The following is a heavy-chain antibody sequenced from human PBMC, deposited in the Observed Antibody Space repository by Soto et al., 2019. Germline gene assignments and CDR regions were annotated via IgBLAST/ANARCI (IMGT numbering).Heavy chain of an antibody. CDR2: ITYDGSFQ. CDR3: EKDRVGGTFYAPLAF. Sequence: AGSLRLSCQASGFNVDNYGMHWVRQAPGKVLEWVAVITYDGSFQYYADSVKGRCTISRDNSKNTLSLHLNSLKPEETAVYHCEKDRVGGTFYAPLAFWGQGTLVTVSS. J-gene: IGHJ4*02. V-gene: IGHV3-30*18. CDR1: GFNVDNYG. D-gene: IGHD1-7*01.